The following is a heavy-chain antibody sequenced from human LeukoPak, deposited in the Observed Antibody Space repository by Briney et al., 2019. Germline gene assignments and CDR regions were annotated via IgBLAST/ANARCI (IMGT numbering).Heavy chain of an antibody. J-gene: IGHJ3*02. D-gene: IGHD2-21*02. CDR2: INHSGST. Sequence: SETLSLTCAVSGGSFSGYYWSWIRQPPGKGLEWIVEINHSGSTNYNPSLKSRVTISVDTSKNQFSLKLSSVTAADTAVYYCARPGYCGGDCYGGDAFDIWGQGTMVTVSS. V-gene: IGHV4-34*01. CDR1: GGSFSGYY. CDR3: ARPGYCGGDCYGGDAFDI.